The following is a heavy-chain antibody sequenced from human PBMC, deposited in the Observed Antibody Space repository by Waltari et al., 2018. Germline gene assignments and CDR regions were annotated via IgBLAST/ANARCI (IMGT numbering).Heavy chain of an antibody. CDR1: GFTFSSYW. D-gene: IGHD3-3*01. Sequence: EVQLVESGGGLVQPGGSLRLSCAASGFTFSSYWMSWVRQAPGKGLEWVANIKQDGSEKYYVDSVKGRCTISRDNAKNSLYLQMNSLRAEDTAVYYCARLTIFGVVIPPDYWGQGTLVTVSS. CDR2: IKQDGSEK. V-gene: IGHV3-7*01. J-gene: IGHJ4*02. CDR3: ARLTIFGVVIPPDY.